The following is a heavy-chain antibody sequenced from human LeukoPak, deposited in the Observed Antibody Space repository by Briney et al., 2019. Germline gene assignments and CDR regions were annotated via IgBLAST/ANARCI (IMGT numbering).Heavy chain of an antibody. D-gene: IGHD3-22*01. CDR2: IGWNSASI. CDR1: GFIFDDYA. Sequence: GGSLRLSCAASGFIFDDYAMHWVRQAPGKGLEWVSGIGWNSASIDYADSVKGRFTISRDNSKNTLYLQMNSLRAEDTAVYYCARADSMIVVVTTFDYWGQGTLVTVSS. J-gene: IGHJ4*02. V-gene: IGHV3-9*01. CDR3: ARADSMIVVVTTFDY.